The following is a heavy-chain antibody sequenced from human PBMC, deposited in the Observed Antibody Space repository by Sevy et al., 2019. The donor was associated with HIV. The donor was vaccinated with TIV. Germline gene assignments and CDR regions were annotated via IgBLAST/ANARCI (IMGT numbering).Heavy chain of an antibody. J-gene: IGHJ4*02. CDR2: ISSSSSYI. CDR3: ATLGGSSSWYGDTYYFDY. D-gene: IGHD6-13*01. CDR1: GLTFSSYS. Sequence: GGSLRLSCAASGLTFSSYSMNWVRQAPGKGLEWVSPISSSSSYIYYADSVKGRFTISRDNAKNSLYLQMNSLRAEDTAVYYCATLGGSSSWYGDTYYFDYWGQGTLVTVSS. V-gene: IGHV3-21*01.